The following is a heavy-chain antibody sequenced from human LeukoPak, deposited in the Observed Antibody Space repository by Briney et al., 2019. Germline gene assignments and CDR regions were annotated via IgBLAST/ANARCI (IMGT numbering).Heavy chain of an antibody. CDR1: GGSISSSSYY. D-gene: IGHD3-10*01. J-gene: IGHJ3*02. V-gene: IGHV4-39*07. Sequence: SETLSLTCTVSGGSISSSSYYWGWIRQPPGKGLEWIGSIYYSGSTYYNPSLKSRVTISVHTSKNQFSLKVSSVTAADTAVYYCARDSGVTGNFDIWGQGTMVTVSS. CDR2: IYYSGST. CDR3: ARDSGVTGNFDI.